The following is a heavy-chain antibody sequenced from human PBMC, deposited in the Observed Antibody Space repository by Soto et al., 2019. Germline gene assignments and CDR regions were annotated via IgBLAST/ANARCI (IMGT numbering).Heavy chain of an antibody. Sequence: QVQLVQSGAEVKKPGSSVKVSCKASGGTFSSYAISWVRQAPGQGLEWMGGIIPIFGTANYAQKFQGRVTITADESTSTAYMELSSLRSEVTAVYYCARAADGDLGYYYYGMDVWGQGTTVTVSS. CDR2: IIPIFGTA. CDR3: ARAADGDLGYYYYGMDV. J-gene: IGHJ6*02. CDR1: GGTFSSYA. V-gene: IGHV1-69*01. D-gene: IGHD7-27*01.